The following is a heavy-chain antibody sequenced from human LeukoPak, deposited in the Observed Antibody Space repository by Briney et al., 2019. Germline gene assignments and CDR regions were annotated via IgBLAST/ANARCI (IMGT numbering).Heavy chain of an antibody. CDR1: GFTFSSYA. D-gene: IGHD4-17*01. V-gene: IGHV3-23*01. Sequence: GGSLRLSCAASGFTFSSYAISWVRQAPGKGLEWVSAISGSGGSTYYADSVKGRFTISRDNSKNTLYLQMNSLRAEDTAVYYCAKDLETVTKNNLDYWGQGTLVTVSS. CDR3: AKDLETVTKNNLDY. CDR2: ISGSGGST. J-gene: IGHJ4*02.